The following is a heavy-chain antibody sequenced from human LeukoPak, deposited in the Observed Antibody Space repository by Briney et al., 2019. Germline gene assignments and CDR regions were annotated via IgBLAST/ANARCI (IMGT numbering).Heavy chain of an antibody. CDR2: INPGDSDT. J-gene: IGHJ4*02. CDR3: ARQGSYFDY. V-gene: IGHV5-51*01. CDR1: GYSFTSSW. Sequence: GESLKISCQASGYSFTSSWIGWARQMPGKGLEWMAIINPGDSDTRYSPSFQGQVTISADKSISTVYLQWGSLKASDTAMYYCARQGSYFDYWGQGTLVTVSS.